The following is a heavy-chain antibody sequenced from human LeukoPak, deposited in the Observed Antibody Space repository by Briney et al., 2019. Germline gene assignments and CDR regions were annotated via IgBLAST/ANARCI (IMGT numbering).Heavy chain of an antibody. CDR3: ARCSGRTCLQMSPLDC. D-gene: IGHD2-15*01. V-gene: IGHV3-53*01. CDR2: LYTGGST. CDR1: GFTVSSNF. J-gene: IGHJ4*02. Sequence: GGSLRLSCAASGFTVSSNFMSWFRQAPGKGLEWVSVLYTGGSTHYADSVKGRFTISRDISKNTVYLQMNSLRAEDTAVYYCARCSGRTCLQMSPLDCWGQGALVTVSS.